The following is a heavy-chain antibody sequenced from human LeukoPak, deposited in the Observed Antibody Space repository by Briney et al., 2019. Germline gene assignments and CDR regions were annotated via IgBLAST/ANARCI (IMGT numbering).Heavy chain of an antibody. CDR2: INHSGST. CDR1: GGSLSNYY. D-gene: IGHD3-10*01. Sequence: PSETLSLTCAVHGGSLSNYYWSWIRQPPGKGLEWIGEINHSGSTNYNPSLKSRVTISVDTSKNQFSLKLSSVTAADTAVYYCARGLMVRGVIKPSHDGMDVWGQGTTATVSS. CDR3: ARGLMVRGVIKPSHDGMDV. J-gene: IGHJ6*02. V-gene: IGHV4-34*01.